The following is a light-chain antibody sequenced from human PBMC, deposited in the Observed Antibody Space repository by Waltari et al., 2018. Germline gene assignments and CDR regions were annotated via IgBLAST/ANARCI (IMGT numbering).Light chain of an antibody. CDR2: KAS. J-gene: IGKJ4*01. V-gene: IGKV1-5*03. CDR3: QQYNSYPLT. CDR1: QSISSW. Sequence: DIQMSQSPSTLSASVGDSVTITCRASQSISSWLAWYQQKPGKAPKLLIYKASSLESGVPSRFSGSGSGTEFTLTISSLQPDDFATYYCQQYNSYPLTFGGGTKVEIK.